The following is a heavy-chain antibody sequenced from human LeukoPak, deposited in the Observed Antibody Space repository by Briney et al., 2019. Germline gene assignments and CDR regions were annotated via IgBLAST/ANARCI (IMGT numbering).Heavy chain of an antibody. CDR1: RFTFSGYG. V-gene: IGHV3-30*18. Sequence: PGGSLRLSCAASRFTFSGYGLHWVRQAPGKGLEWVAVISYDGSNKYYADSVKGRFTISRDNSKNTLYLQMNSLRAEDTAVYYCAKAPRGIAVAGFDYWGQGTLVTVSS. D-gene: IGHD6-19*01. J-gene: IGHJ4*02. CDR2: ISYDGSNK. CDR3: AKAPRGIAVAGFDY.